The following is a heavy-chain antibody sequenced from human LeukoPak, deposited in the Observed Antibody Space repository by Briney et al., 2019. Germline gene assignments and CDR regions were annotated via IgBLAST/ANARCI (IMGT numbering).Heavy chain of an antibody. V-gene: IGHV3-23*01. CDR3: ATTKQARRYFDY. CDR1: GFTFSNNP. D-gene: IGHD1-1*01. Sequence: GGSLRLSCVGSGFTFSNNPLSWVRQAPGKGLEWVSAISGSGGNTYYADSVRGRFTISRDNSRNTLFLQMNTLRADDTAVYYCATTKQARRYFDYWGQGTLVTVSS. J-gene: IGHJ4*02. CDR2: ISGSGGNT.